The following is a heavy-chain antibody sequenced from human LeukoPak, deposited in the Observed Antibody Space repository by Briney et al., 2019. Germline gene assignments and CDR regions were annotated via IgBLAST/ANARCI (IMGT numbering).Heavy chain of an antibody. CDR2: ISYDGSNK. Sequence: GGSLRLSCAASGFTFSSYAMHWVCQAPGKGLEWVAVISYDGSNKYYADSVKGRFTISRDNSKNTLYLQMNSLRAEDTAVYYCAREAGSGSWGTNWFDPWGQGTLVTVSS. J-gene: IGHJ5*02. V-gene: IGHV3-30*04. D-gene: IGHD3-16*01. CDR1: GFTFSSYA. CDR3: AREAGSGSWGTNWFDP.